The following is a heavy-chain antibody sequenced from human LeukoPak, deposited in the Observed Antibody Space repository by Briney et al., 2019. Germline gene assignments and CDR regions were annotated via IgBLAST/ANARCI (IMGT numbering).Heavy chain of an antibody. Sequence: SETLSLTCIVSGYSISSGYYWSWIRQPAGKALEWIGRIYVTGSTTYNPSLESRVTMSLDTSKNHFSLKLRSVTAADTAVYYCARDSGTTGEVKFDPWGQGTLVTVSS. CDR1: GYSISSGYY. J-gene: IGHJ5*02. CDR2: IYVTGST. D-gene: IGHD1-7*01. CDR3: ARDSGTTGEVKFDP. V-gene: IGHV4-4*07.